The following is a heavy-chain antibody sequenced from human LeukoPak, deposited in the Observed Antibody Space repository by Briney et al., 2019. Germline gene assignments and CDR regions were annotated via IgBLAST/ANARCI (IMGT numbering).Heavy chain of an antibody. CDR3: ARRDPFDY. CDR2: ISSDSGTI. J-gene: IGHJ4*02. V-gene: IGHV3-48*02. Sequence: ARSLCPSCSSSVLTFCAFLLSCVLHATGRPLEWISFISSDSGTIYYVDSVKGRFTFSRNNAANTLYLQMNNLRDEDTAVYYCARRDPFDYWGQGTMVTVSS. CDR1: VLTFCAFL.